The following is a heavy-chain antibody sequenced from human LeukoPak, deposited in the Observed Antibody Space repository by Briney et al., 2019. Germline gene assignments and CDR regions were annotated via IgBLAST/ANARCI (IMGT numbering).Heavy chain of an antibody. J-gene: IGHJ4*02. D-gene: IGHD2-15*01. V-gene: IGHV4-59*01. CDR2: IYYSGTT. CDR3: ARVLGYCSAGSCYPSFDY. Sequence: SETLSLTCTVSGASISSSYWTWIRQPPGKGLEWIVYIYYSGTTNYNPSLKSRVTISVDTSKNQFSLKLSSVTAADTAVYYCARVLGYCSAGSCYPSFDYWGQGTLVTVSS. CDR1: GASISSSY.